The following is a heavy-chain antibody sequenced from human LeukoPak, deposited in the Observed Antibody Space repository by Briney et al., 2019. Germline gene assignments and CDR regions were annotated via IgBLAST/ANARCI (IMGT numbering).Heavy chain of an antibody. CDR2: ISCSGGST. J-gene: IGHJ4*02. V-gene: IGHV3-23*01. D-gene: IGHD6-13*01. Sequence: GGSLRLSCAASGFTFSSFAMSWVRQAPGKGLEWVSAISCSGGSTYYADSVKGRFTISRDNSKNTLYLQMNSLRAEDTAVYYCAKDLYSSSWGNFDYWGQGTLVTVSS. CDR1: GFTFSSFA. CDR3: AKDLYSSSWGNFDY.